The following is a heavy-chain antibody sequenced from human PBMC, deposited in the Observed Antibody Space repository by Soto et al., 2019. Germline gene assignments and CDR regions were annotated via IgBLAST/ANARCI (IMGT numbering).Heavy chain of an antibody. V-gene: IGHV3-23*01. CDR3: AKDHTGPVYYYDMDV. D-gene: IGHD2-8*02. Sequence: GGYLRLSCVASGFTFSSYGMSWVRQAPGKGLEWVSCISGSGGSTYTADSVKGRFTISRDNSKNTMYLQMNSLRVEDTAVYYCAKDHTGPVYYYDMDVWGQGTTVTVSS. CDR2: ISGSGGST. J-gene: IGHJ6*02. CDR1: GFTFSSYG.